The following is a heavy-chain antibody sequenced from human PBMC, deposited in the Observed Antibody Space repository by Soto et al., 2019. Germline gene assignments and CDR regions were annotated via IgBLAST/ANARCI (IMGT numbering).Heavy chain of an antibody. CDR2: VRSDGDTT. D-gene: IGHD1-26*01. CDR1: GFPFRSFG. J-gene: IGHJ4*02. Sequence: PGGSLRLSCASSGFPFRSFGMNWVRQAPGKGLEWVSGVRSDGDTTYNAESVKGRFTVSRDTSKNTVYLQMNSLRAEDTAVYYCAKGKGVGATPDGANCWGQGTPVTVSS. CDR3: AKGKGVGATPDGANC. V-gene: IGHV3-23*01.